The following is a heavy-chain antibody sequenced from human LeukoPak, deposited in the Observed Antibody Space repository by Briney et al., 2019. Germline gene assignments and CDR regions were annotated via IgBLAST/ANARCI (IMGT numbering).Heavy chain of an antibody. CDR2: ISSSSSTI. CDR1: GFTFSSYS. D-gene: IGHD3-22*01. CDR3: ARDRHYYDSSGYPT. Sequence: GGSLRLSCAASGFTFSSYSMNWVRQAPGKGLEWVSYISSSSSTIYYADSVKGRFTIPRDNAKNSLYLQMNSLRDEDTAVYYCARDRHYYDSSGYPTWGQGTLVTVSS. J-gene: IGHJ4*02. V-gene: IGHV3-48*02.